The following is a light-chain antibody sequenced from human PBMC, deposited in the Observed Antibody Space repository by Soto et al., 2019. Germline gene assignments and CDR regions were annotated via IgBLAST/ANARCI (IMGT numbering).Light chain of an antibody. J-gene: IGLJ1*01. CDR2: ANN. CDR3: QSYDSNLNGLYV. V-gene: IGLV1-40*01. Sequence: QSVLTQPPSVSGAPGQRVTISCTGSSSNIGTNNVHWYQHLPGAAPKVLIYANNNRPSGVPDRFSVSKSGTSASLAITGIQAEDEADYYCQSYDSNLNGLYVFGTGTKVTVL. CDR1: SSNIGTNN.